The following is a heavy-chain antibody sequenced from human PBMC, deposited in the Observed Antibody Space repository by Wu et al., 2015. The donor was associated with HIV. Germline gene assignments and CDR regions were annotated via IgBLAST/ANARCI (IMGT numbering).Heavy chain of an antibody. CDR2: INPKNGGT. D-gene: IGHD3-16*01. CDR1: GYSFTDYY. V-gene: IGHV1-2*02. J-gene: IGHJ3*02. Sequence: QVQLVQSGAEVKKPGASMKVSCKASGYSFTDYYIYWVRQAPGQGLEWMGWINPKNGGTDYARGFQGRVTMTRDTSITTVYLELSSLTSDDTAVYYCVRGARGMPKGAFDIWGQGTLVIVSS. CDR3: VRGARGMPKGAFDI.